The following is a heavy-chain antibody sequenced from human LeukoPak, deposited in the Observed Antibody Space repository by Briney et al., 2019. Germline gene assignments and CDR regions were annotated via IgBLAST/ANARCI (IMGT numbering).Heavy chain of an antibody. V-gene: IGHV3-74*01. D-gene: IGHD3-10*01. CDR1: GFTFNNYW. CDR3: VRDPRGGNVDH. J-gene: IGHJ4*01. CDR2: ISGDGTRI. Sequence: GGSLRLSCAASGFTFNNYWMHWVRQTPGQGLVWVSRISGDGTRIDYADSVKGRFTISRDNAKNTLHLQMNSLRDDDTAVYYCVRDPRGGNVDHWGQGTLITVSS.